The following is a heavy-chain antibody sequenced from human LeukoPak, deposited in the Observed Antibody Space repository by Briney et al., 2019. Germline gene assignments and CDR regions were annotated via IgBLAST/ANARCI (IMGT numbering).Heavy chain of an antibody. CDR2: IKQGGSEK. J-gene: IGHJ4*02. CDR3: AREDDWNYEDY. D-gene: IGHD1-7*01. V-gene: IGHV3-7*01. CDR1: GFTFSNCW. Sequence: GGSLRLSCAASGFTFSNCWMSWVRQAPGKGLEWVANIKQGGSEKYYVNSVKGRFTISRDNAKNSLYLQMNSLRAEDTAIYYCAREDDWNYEDYWGQGTLVTVSS.